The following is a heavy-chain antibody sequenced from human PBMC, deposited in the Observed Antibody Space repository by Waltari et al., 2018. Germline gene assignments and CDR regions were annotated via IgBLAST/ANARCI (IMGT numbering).Heavy chain of an antibody. J-gene: IGHJ4*02. V-gene: IGHV3-53*01. CDR1: GFNXFSNY. CDR2: IYSGGGTX. Sequence: EVQLVESGXGLIQPGGSLXLSCAXSGFNXFSNYXSWVRQAPGKGRGWVSVIYSGGGTXAYADSVKARFTXSRXDSXXXVXLQMTSLXXXDTAXYYCARDRGAXGYDFDYXGQGVLVTVXS. CDR3: ARDRGAXGYDFDY. D-gene: IGHD5-12*01.